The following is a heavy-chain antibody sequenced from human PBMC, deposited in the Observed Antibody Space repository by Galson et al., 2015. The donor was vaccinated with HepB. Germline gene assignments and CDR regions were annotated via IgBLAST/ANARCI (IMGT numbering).Heavy chain of an antibody. CDR1: GFTFSSYG. V-gene: IGHV3-33*01. D-gene: IGHD1-26*01. CDR3: ARDRSGSYKGRIAY. CDR2: IWYDGSNK. J-gene: IGHJ4*02. Sequence: SLRLSCAASGFTFSSYGMHWVRQAPGKGLEWVAVIWYDGSNKYYADSVKGRFTISRDNSKNTLYLQMNSLRAEDTAVYYCARDRSGSYKGRIAYWGQGTLVTVSS.